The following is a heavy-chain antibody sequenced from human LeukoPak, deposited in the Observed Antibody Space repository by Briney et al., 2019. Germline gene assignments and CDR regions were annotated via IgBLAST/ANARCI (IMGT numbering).Heavy chain of an antibody. J-gene: IGHJ6*02. V-gene: IGHV1-18*01. D-gene: IGHD3-3*01. CDR1: GYTFASYG. CDR3: ARESRITIFGVVTPDYKYGMDV. CDR2: ISAYNGNT. Sequence: ASVKVSCMASGYTFASYGISWVRQAPGEGLEWMGWISAYNGNTNYAQKFQDRVTMTTDTSTSTAYMEVRSLRSDDTAVYYCARESRITIFGVVTPDYKYGMDVWGQGTTVIVSS.